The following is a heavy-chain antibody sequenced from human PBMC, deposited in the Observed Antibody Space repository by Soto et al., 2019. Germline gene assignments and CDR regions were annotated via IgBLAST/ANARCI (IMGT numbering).Heavy chain of an antibody. CDR3: AKGLAYCGGDCYSGYYYGMDV. D-gene: IGHD2-21*02. J-gene: IGHJ6*02. CDR2: ISGSAGGT. V-gene: IGHV3-23*01. Sequence: GGSLRLSCAASGFTFSSYALNWVRQAPGKGLEWVSGISGSAGGTYYADSVKGRFTISRDNSQNTLYLQMNSLRAEDTAVYYCAKGLAYCGGDCYSGYYYGMDVWGQGTKVTVSS. CDR1: GFTFSSYA.